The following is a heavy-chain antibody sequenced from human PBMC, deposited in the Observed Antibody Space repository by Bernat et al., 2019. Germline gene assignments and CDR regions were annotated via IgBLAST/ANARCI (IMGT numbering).Heavy chain of an antibody. Sequence: QLQLQESGPGLVKPSETLSLTCTVSGGSISSSSYYWGWIRQPPGKGLEWIGSIYYSGSTYYNPSLKSRVTISVDTSKNQFSLKLSSVTAADTAVYYCARHFGQWLVEGMIDYWGQGTLDTVSS. J-gene: IGHJ4*02. V-gene: IGHV4-39*01. CDR2: IYYSGST. CDR3: ARHFGQWLVEGMIDY. CDR1: GGSISSSSYY. D-gene: IGHD6-19*01.